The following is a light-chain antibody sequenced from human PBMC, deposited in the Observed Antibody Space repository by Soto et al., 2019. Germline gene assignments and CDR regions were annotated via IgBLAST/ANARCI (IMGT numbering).Light chain of an antibody. V-gene: IGLV2-23*02. Sequence: QSVLTQPASVSGSPGQSITISCTGTTSDVGSYNIVSWYQQHPGKAPKLMIYEVTKRPSGVSNRFSGSKSGNTASLTVSGLQAEDEADYYCCSYAGGSTVLFGGGTKLTVL. CDR3: CSYAGGSTVL. J-gene: IGLJ2*01. CDR2: EVT. CDR1: TSDVGSYNI.